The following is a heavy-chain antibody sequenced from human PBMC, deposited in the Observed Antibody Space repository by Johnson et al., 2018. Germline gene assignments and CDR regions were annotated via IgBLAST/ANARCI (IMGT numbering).Heavy chain of an antibody. J-gene: IGHJ3*02. CDR1: GFTFNYFG. V-gene: IGHV3-21*01. Sequence: VQLVESGGGLVKPGGSLRLSCAASGFTFNYFGMNWVRQAPGKGLEWVSSISTSSSNIYYADSVQGRFTISRDNAKNSLYLQMNSLRAEDTAVYYCARDANYGSGRAFDIWGQGTMVTVSS. CDR2: ISTSSSNI. CDR3: ARDANYGSGRAFDI. D-gene: IGHD3-10*01.